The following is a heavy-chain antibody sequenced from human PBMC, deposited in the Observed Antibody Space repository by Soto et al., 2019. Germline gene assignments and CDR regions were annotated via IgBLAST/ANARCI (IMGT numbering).Heavy chain of an antibody. CDR1: GFTFSSYA. CDR3: AKVNDFWSSYPMDV. CDR2: ISGSGGST. Sequence: PGGSLRLSCAASGFTFSSYAMSWVRQAPGKGLEWVSAISGSGGSTYYADSVKGRFTISRDNSKNTLYLQMNSLRAEDTAVYYCAKVNDFWSSYPMDVWGKGTTVTVSS. V-gene: IGHV3-23*01. D-gene: IGHD3-3*01. J-gene: IGHJ6*04.